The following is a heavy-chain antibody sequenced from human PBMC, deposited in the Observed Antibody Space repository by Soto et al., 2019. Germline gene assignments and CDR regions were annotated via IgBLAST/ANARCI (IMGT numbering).Heavy chain of an antibody. CDR3: ARDAVNGDGLWLVGY. Sequence: GSLRLSCAASGFTFSDYPMRWVRQAPGRGLEWVSSIDNSKSFYADSVRGRFTISRDNSKSTLSLQMNSLRAEDTALYYCARDAVNGDGLWLVGYWGQGTLVTVSS. CDR2: IDNSKS. V-gene: IGHV3-23*01. D-gene: IGHD4-17*01. CDR1: GFTFSDYP. J-gene: IGHJ4*02.